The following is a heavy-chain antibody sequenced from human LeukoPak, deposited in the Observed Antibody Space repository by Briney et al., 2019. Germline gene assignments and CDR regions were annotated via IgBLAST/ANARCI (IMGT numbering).Heavy chain of an antibody. V-gene: IGHV3-13*01. D-gene: IGHD3-10*01. CDR3: ARYEGSGRGLNY. CDR1: GFTFSSYD. J-gene: IGHJ4*02. Sequence: PGGSLRLFCGAFGFTFSSYDMHWGRQATGKGVEWVSAIGTAGDTYYPGSVKGRFTISRENAKNSLYLQMNSLRGEDTAVYYCARYEGSGRGLNYWGQGTLVTVSS. CDR2: IGTAGDT.